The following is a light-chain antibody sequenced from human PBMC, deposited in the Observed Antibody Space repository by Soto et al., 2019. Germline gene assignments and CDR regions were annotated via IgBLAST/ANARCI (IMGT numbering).Light chain of an antibody. CDR2: GAS. Sequence: EIVLTQSPGTLSLSPGERATLSCRASQSVSNSYLAWYQQKPGQAPRLLIYGASSRATGIPDRFSGSGSGIYFTLTISRLEPEDFSVYYCQQYDNSPLTFGGGTKVEIK. V-gene: IGKV3-20*01. J-gene: IGKJ4*01. CDR3: QQYDNSPLT. CDR1: QSVSNSY.